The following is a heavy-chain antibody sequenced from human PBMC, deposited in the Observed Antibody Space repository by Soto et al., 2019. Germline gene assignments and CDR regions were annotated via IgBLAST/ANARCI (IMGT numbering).Heavy chain of an antibody. CDR3: AKGGGTSSTSDWYFEL. Sequence: QVQLQESGPGLVKPSETLSLTCTVSGGSISSYYWSWIRQSPGMGLEWIGYIYYSGSTDYNPSLKSRVTISVDTSNKQFSLKLNSVTAADTAVYYCAKGGGTSSTSDWYFELWGRGALVTVSS. CDR2: IYYSGST. J-gene: IGHJ2*01. D-gene: IGHD6-6*01. V-gene: IGHV4-59*01. CDR1: GGSISSYY.